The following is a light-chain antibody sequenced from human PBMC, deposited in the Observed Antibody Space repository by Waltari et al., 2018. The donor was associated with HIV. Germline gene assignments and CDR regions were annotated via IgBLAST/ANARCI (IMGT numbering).Light chain of an antibody. V-gene: IGLV1-44*01. CDR1: TSNIGSHA. CDR3: ATWDDSLNGPV. Sequence: QSVLSQAPSASGTPGQSVAISCSGRTSNIGSHAVNWYQQLPGTAPKLLIHTNDQRPSGVPDRFSGSKSGTAASLAIRGLQSADESDYYCATWDDSLNGPVFGGGTKLTVL. J-gene: IGLJ2*01. CDR2: TND.